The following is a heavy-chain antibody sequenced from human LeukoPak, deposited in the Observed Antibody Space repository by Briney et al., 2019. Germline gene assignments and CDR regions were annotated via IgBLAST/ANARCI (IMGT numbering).Heavy chain of an antibody. D-gene: IGHD3-22*01. Sequence: SETLSLTCTVSGGSISSYYWSWIRQPAGKGLEWIGRIYTSGSTNYNPSLKSRVTMSVDTSKNQFSLKLSSVTAADTAVYYCARMTYYYGSSGYYYVFYFDYWGQGTLVTVSS. V-gene: IGHV4-4*07. CDR3: ARMTYYYGSSGYYYVFYFDY. CDR1: GGSISSYY. J-gene: IGHJ4*02. CDR2: IYTSGST.